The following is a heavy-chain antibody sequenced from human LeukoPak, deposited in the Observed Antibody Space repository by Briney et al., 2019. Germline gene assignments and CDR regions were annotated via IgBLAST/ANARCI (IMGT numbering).Heavy chain of an antibody. V-gene: IGHV3-7*01. Sequence: PGGSLRLSCAASGFTFSNYWMTWVRQAPGKGLEWVANMNQDGSEKHYVDSMKGRFTISRDNAKNSLYLQMNSLRAEDTAVYYCAREAIAAAFDPWGQGTLVTVSS. CDR3: AREAIAAAFDP. J-gene: IGHJ5*02. D-gene: IGHD6-13*01. CDR2: MNQDGSEK. CDR1: GFTFSNYW.